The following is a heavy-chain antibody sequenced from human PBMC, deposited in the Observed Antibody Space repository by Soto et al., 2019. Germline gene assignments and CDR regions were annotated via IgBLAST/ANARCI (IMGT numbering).Heavy chain of an antibody. CDR1: GFTFSSYW. V-gene: IGHV3-7*01. D-gene: IGHD2-2*01. CDR2: ITQDGSEK. Sequence: EVQLVESGGGLVQPGGSLRLSCAASGFTFSSYWMSWVRQAPGKGLEWVANITQDGSEKYYVDSVKGRFTISRDNAKNSLYLQMNSLRAEDTAVYYCARDGVVPAAMGGGYWGQGTLVTVSS. CDR3: ARDGVVPAAMGGGY. J-gene: IGHJ4*02.